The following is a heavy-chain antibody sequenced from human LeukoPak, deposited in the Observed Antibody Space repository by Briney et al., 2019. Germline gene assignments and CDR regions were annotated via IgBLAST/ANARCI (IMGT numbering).Heavy chain of an antibody. Sequence: ASVKVSCKASGYTFTGYYMHWVRQAPGQGLEWMGLVDPEDGETIHAEKFQGRVTITADTSTDTAYMELSSLRSEDTAVYYCATGWLASLGVDYWGQGTLVTVSS. D-gene: IGHD6-19*01. J-gene: IGHJ4*02. CDR1: GYTFTGYY. CDR3: ATGWLASLGVDY. V-gene: IGHV1-69-2*01. CDR2: VDPEDGET.